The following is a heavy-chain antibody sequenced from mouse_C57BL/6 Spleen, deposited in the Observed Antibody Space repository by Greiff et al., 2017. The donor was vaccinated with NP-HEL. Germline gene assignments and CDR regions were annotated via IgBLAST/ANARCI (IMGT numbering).Heavy chain of an antibody. Sequence: QLQQSGPELVKPGASVKISCKASGYAFSSSWMNWVKQRPGKGLEWIGRIYPGDGDTNYNGKFKGKATLTADKSSSTAYMQLSSLTSEDSAVYFCARAGYDYVFAYWGQGTLVTVSA. D-gene: IGHD2-4*01. CDR1: GYAFSSSW. CDR3: ARAGYDYVFAY. CDR2: IYPGDGDT. J-gene: IGHJ3*01. V-gene: IGHV1-82*01.